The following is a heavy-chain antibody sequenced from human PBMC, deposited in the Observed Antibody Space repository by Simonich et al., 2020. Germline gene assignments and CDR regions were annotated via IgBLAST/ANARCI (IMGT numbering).Heavy chain of an antibody. CDR2: INHSGST. CDR3: ARPLGIVWAFDI. CDR1: GGSFSGYY. V-gene: IGHV4-34*01. Sequence: QVQLQQWGAGLLKPSETLSLTCPVSGGSFSGYYWSWIRQPPGKGLEWIGEINHSGSTYYNRSLKSGVTISVDTSKNQFSLKLSSVTAADTAVYYCARPLGIVWAFDIWGQGTMVTVPS. D-gene: IGHD3-16*01. J-gene: IGHJ3*02.